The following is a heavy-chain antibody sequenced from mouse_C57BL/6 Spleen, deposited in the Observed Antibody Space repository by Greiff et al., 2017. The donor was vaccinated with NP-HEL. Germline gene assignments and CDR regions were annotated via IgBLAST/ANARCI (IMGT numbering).Heavy chain of an antibody. J-gene: IGHJ2*01. Sequence: VQLQHSGAELVRPGASVKLSCTASGFNIKDYYMHWVKQRPEQGLEWIGRIDPEDGDTEYATKLPGKATMTAYSSSNTAYLQLSILTSEDTAVYYCTTQGFYWGQGPTLTVSS. CDR3: TTQGFY. V-gene: IGHV14-1*01. CDR1: GFNIKDYY. CDR2: IDPEDGDT.